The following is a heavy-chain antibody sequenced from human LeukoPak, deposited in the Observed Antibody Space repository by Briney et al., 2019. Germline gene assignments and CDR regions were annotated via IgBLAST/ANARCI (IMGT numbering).Heavy chain of an antibody. V-gene: IGHV4-61*02. J-gene: IGHJ3*02. Sequence: SETLSLTCTVSGGSISSGSYYWSWIRQPAGKGLEWIGRIYTTGSTNYNPSLQSRVTISLDTSKNQFSLKLSSVTAADTAMYFCARGEGGATESGVFDIWGQGTMVTVTS. CDR3: ARGEGGATESGVFDI. CDR1: GGSISSGSYY. CDR2: IYTTGST. D-gene: IGHD1-26*01.